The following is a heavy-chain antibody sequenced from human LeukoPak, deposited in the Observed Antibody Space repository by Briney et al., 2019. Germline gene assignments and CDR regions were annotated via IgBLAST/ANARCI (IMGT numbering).Heavy chain of an antibody. D-gene: IGHD4/OR15-4a*01. CDR1: GFAFRSYG. Sequence: PGGSLRLSCAASGFAFRSYGMSWVRQAPGKGLEWVSFIYSDNTHYSDSVKGRFTISRDNSKNTLYLQMNSLRAEDTAVYYCARRAGAYSHPYDYWGQGTLVTVSS. CDR2: IYSDNT. CDR3: ARRAGAYSHPYDY. J-gene: IGHJ4*02. V-gene: IGHV3-53*01.